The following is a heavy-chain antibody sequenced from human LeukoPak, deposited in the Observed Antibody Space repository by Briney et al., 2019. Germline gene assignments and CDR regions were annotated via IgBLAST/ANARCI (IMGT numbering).Heavy chain of an antibody. CDR2: IYYSGST. Sequence: SETLSLTCTVSGGSISSGSYYWSWIRQHPGKGLEWIGYIYYSGSTYYNPSLKSRVTISVDTSKNQFSLKLSSVTAADTAVYYCARTGYKPIPQLFDYWGQGTLVTVSS. CDR1: GGSISSGSYY. J-gene: IGHJ4*02. D-gene: IGHD5-18*01. V-gene: IGHV4-31*03. CDR3: ARTGYKPIPQLFDY.